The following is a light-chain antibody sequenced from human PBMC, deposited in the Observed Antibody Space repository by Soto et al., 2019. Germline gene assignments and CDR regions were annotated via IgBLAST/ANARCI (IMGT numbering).Light chain of an antibody. CDR3: GTWDSSLSAYV. V-gene: IGLV1-51*01. CDR1: SSNIVNNY. CDR2: DNN. Sequence: QSVLTQPPSVSAAPGQKVTISCSGSSSNIVNNYVYWYQQLPGTAPKLLIYDNNKRPSGIPDRFSGSKSGTSATLGITGRQTGDEADYYCGTWDSSLSAYVFGTWTKLTVL. J-gene: IGLJ1*01.